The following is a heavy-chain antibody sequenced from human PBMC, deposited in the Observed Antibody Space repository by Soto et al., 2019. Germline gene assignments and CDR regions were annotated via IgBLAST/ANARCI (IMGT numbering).Heavy chain of an antibody. Sequence: QVQLVQSGAEVKKPGASVKVSCKASGYTFTGYYMHWVRQAPGQGLEWMGWINPNSGGTNYAQKFQGWVTMTRDTSLSTAYMELSRLRSDDRAVYYCAREEVPPYCSSTSCKYYYYYGMDVWGQGTTVTVSS. CDR2: INPNSGGT. V-gene: IGHV1-2*04. CDR3: AREEVPPYCSSTSCKYYYYYGMDV. J-gene: IGHJ6*02. CDR1: GYTFTGYY. D-gene: IGHD2-2*01.